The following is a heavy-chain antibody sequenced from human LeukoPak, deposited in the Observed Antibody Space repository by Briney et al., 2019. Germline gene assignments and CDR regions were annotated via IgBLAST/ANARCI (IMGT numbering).Heavy chain of an antibody. J-gene: IGHJ4*02. CDR2: INWNGGST. CDR3: ASSWGGSYYLGFDY. Sequence: PGGTLRLSCAASGFTFDDYGMSWVRQVPGKGLEWVSGINWNGGSTGYADSVKGRFTISRDNAKNSLYLQMNSLRAEDTALYYCASSWGGSYYLGFDYWGQGTPVTVSS. CDR1: GFTFDDYG. V-gene: IGHV3-20*04. D-gene: IGHD3-10*01.